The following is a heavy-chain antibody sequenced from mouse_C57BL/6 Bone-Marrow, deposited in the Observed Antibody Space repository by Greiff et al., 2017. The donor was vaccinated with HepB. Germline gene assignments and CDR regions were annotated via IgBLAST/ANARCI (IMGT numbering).Heavy chain of an antibody. CDR2: INSDGGST. J-gene: IGHJ3*01. CDR1: EYESPSHD. D-gene: IGHD1-1*01. CDR3: ARQGLLLRSSWFAY. Sequence: EVKLQESGGGLVQPGESLKLSCESNEYESPSHDMSWVRKTPEKRLELVAAINSDGGSTYYPDTMERRFIISRDNTKKTLYLQMSSLRSEDTALYYCARQGLLLRSSWFAYWGQGTLVTVSA. V-gene: IGHV5-2*01.